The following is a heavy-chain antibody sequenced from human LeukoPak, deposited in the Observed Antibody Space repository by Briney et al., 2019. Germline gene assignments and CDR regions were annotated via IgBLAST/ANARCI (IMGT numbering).Heavy chain of an antibody. CDR1: GYTFTGYY. V-gene: IGHV1-2*02. CDR3: ARDYYDSSGYYP. J-gene: IGHJ5*02. D-gene: IGHD3-22*01. Sequence: ASVKVCCKASGYTFTGYYMHWVRQAPGQGVEWMGWINPNSGGTNYAQKFQGRVTMTRDTSISTGYMELSRLRSDDTAVYYCARDYYDSSGYYPWGQGTLVTVSS. CDR2: INPNSGGT.